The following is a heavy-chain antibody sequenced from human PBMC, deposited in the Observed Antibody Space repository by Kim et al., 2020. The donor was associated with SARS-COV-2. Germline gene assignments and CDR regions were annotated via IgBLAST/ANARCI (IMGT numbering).Heavy chain of an antibody. CDR3: ARGQWSQSAVDF. D-gene: IGHD6-19*01. J-gene: IGHJ4*02. Sequence: NYAQRFQGRVTRTRDTSTTTAYLEMWSLRPDDTAVYYCARGQWSQSAVDFWGQGTLVTVSS. V-gene: IGHV1-18*01.